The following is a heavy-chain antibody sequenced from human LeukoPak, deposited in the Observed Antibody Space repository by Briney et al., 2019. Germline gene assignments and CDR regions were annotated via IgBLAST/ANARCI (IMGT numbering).Heavy chain of an antibody. CDR1: GGSISSYY. CDR2: IYYSGST. V-gene: IGHV4-59*08. Sequence: PSETLSLTCTVSGGSISSYYWSWIRQPPGKGLEWIGYIYYSGSTNYNPSLKSRVTISVDTSKNQFSLKLSSVTAADTAVYYCARCSENDYGDFHFDYWGQGTLVTVSS. J-gene: IGHJ4*02. D-gene: IGHD4-17*01. CDR3: ARCSENDYGDFHFDY.